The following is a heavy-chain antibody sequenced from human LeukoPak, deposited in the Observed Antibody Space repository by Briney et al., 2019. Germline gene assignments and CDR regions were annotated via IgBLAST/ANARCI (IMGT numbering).Heavy chain of an antibody. Sequence: ASVKVSCKVSGYTLTELSMHWVRRAPGKGLEWMGGFDPEDGETIYAQKFQGRVTMAEDTSTDTAYMELSSLRSEDTAVYCCATVGYYYDSSGFTFDYWGQGTLVTVSS. J-gene: IGHJ4*02. CDR3: ATVGYYYDSSGFTFDY. D-gene: IGHD3-22*01. CDR2: FDPEDGET. V-gene: IGHV1-24*01. CDR1: GYTLTELS.